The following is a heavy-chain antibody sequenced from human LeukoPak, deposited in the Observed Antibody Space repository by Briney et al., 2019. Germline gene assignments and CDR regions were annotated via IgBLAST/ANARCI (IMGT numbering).Heavy chain of an antibody. CDR2: IEDDGSQT. CDR1: GFTFSTYW. J-gene: IGHJ4*02. CDR3: ARSEDKGTVDY. D-gene: IGHD1-1*01. V-gene: IGHV3-7*03. Sequence: PGGSLRLSCAASGFTFSTYWMSWVRQAPGKGLEWVANIEDDGSQTYYVDSVNGRFITSRDNAKDSLYLQMNSLRAEDTAMYYCARSEDKGTVDYWGQGTLVTVSS.